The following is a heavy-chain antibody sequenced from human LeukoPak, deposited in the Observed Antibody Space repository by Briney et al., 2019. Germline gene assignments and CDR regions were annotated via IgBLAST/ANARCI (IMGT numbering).Heavy chain of an antibody. J-gene: IGHJ4*02. V-gene: IGHV3-7*01. Sequence: GGSLRLSCAASGFTFSSTWMNWVRQAPGKGLEWVACIKQDGSEKYYVASVRGRFTISRDNAKNSLYLQMNGLRAEDTAVYYRASLGYWGQGTLVTVSS. CDR1: GFTFSSTW. D-gene: IGHD7-27*01. CDR2: IKQDGSEK. CDR3: ASLGY.